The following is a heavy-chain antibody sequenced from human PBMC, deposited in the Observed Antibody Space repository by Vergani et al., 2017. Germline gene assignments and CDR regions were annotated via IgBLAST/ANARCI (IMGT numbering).Heavy chain of an antibody. CDR1: GGSFSGYY. D-gene: IGHD3-22*01. J-gene: IGHJ5*02. V-gene: IGHV4-34*01. CDR3: AREVYYYYDSSGYFT. Sequence: QVQLQQWGAGLLKPSETLSLTCAVYGGSFSGYYWSWIRQPPGKGLEWIGSIYYSGSTYYNPSLKSRVTISVDTSKNQFSLKLSSVTAADTAVYYCAREVYYYYDSSGYFTWGQGTLVTVSS. CDR2: IYYSGST.